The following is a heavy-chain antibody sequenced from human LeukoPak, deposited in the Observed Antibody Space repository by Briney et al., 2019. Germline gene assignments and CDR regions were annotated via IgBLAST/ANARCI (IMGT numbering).Heavy chain of an antibody. V-gene: IGHV3-20*04. Sequence: GGSLRLSCAASGFTFDDYDMTWVRQGPGKGLEWVSGINWNGGGTVYADSVKGRFTISRDNAKKSLYLQMNSLRAEDTALYYCVRDVLYDSVAYYSDYWGQGTLVTVSS. CDR3: VRDVLYDSVAYYSDY. CDR2: INWNGGGT. D-gene: IGHD3-22*01. CDR1: GFTFDDYD. J-gene: IGHJ4*02.